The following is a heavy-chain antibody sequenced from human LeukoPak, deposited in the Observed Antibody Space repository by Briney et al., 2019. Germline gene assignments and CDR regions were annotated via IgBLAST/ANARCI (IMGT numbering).Heavy chain of an antibody. D-gene: IGHD6-13*01. CDR1: GDSVSSNSAA. V-gene: IGHV6-1*01. CDR3: ARVHGDSSSWYRANYGMDV. Sequence: SQTLSLTCAISGDSVSSNSAAWNWIRQSPSRGLEWLGRTYYRSKWYNDYAVSVKSRITINPDTSKNQFSLQLNSVTPEDTAVYYCARVHGDSSSWYRANYGMDVWGQGTTVTVSS. J-gene: IGHJ6*02. CDR2: TYYRSKWYN.